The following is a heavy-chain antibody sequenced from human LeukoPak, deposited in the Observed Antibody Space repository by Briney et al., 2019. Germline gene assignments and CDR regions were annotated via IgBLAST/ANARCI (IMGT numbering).Heavy chain of an antibody. V-gene: IGHV3-30*18. D-gene: IGHD4-17*01. CDR1: GFTFSSYG. J-gene: IGHJ3*02. CDR3: AKEIFNDYGDYDAFDI. CDR2: ISYDGSNK. Sequence: GGSLRLSCAASGFTFSSYGMHWVRQAPGKGLEWVAVISYDGSNKYYADSVKGRFTISRDNSKNTLYLQMNSLRAEDTAVYYCAKEIFNDYGDYDAFDIWGQGTMVTVSS.